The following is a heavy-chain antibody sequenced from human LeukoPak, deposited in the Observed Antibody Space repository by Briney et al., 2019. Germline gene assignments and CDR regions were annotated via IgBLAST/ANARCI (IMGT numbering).Heavy chain of an antibody. J-gene: IGHJ4*02. CDR3: AKASWVSSTDAVR. D-gene: IGHD3-16*01. V-gene: IGHV3-23*01. Sequence: PGGSLRLSCAASGFAFSNFAMSWVRQAPGRGLEWVSAMSGSGDGTYYADSVKGRFTLSSDSSRNTVYFQLNNLRVEDTAIYYCAKASWVSSTDAVRWGQGTLVTVSS. CDR2: MSGSGDGT. CDR1: GFAFSNFA.